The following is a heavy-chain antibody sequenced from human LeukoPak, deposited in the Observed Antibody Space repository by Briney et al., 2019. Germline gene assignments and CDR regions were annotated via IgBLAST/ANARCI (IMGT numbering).Heavy chain of an antibody. D-gene: IGHD5/OR15-5a*01. CDR2: IYYSGST. CDR3: TRAPGMSTHLDY. J-gene: IGHJ4*02. V-gene: IGHV4-59*01. CDR1: GGSISSYY. Sequence: PSETLSLTCTVSGGSISSYYWSWIRQPPGKGLEWIGYIYYSGSTNYNPSLKSRVTVSVDTSKNQFSLKLSSVTAADTAVYYCTRAPGMSTHLDYWGQGTLVTVSS.